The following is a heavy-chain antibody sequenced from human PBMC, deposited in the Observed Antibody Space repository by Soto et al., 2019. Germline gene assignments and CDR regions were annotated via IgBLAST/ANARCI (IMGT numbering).Heavy chain of an antibody. V-gene: IGHV1-18*01. CDR2: ISAYNGNT. J-gene: IGHJ5*02. CDR3: ARDRFDVGATNWFDP. Sequence: QVQLVQSGAEVKKPGASVKVSCKASGYTFTSYGISWVRQAPGQGLEWMGWISAYNGNTNYAQKLQGRVTMTTDTATSTAYMELRSLRSDDTAVYYCARDRFDVGATNWFDPWGQGTLVTVSS. D-gene: IGHD1-26*01. CDR1: GYTFTSYG.